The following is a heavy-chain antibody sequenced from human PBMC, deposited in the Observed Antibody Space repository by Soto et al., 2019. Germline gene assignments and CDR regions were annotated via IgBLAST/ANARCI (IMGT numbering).Heavy chain of an antibody. CDR2: ISTDGSVT. D-gene: IGHD6-13*01. CDR1: GLTFSSYW. V-gene: IGHV3-74*01. J-gene: IGHJ4*02. CDR3: ARDPVSDSSSWFFDY. Sequence: GGSLKPSCAPPGLTFSSYWMHWVRQAPGKGRVWVSRISTDGSVTTYADSVKGRFTISRDNSKNTLYLQMNSLRAEDTAVYYCARDPVSDSSSWFFDYWGQGTLVTVSS.